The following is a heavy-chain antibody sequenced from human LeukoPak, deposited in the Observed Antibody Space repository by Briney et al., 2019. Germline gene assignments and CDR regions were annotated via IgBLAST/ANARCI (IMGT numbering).Heavy chain of an antibody. CDR2: MNPNSGNT. V-gene: IGHV1-8*01. CDR1: GYTLTELS. Sequence: GASVKVSCKVSGYTLTELSMHWVRQATGQGLEWMGWMNPNSGNTGYAQKFQGRVTMTRNTSISTAYMELSSLRSEDTAVYYYARGRTTGGTMVRGVPRFDYWGQGTLVTVSS. J-gene: IGHJ4*02. D-gene: IGHD3-10*01. CDR3: ARGRTTGGTMVRGVPRFDY.